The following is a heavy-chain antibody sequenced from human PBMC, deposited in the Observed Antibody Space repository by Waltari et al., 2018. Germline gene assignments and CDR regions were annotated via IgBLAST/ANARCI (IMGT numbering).Heavy chain of an antibody. CDR3: ARLPAAGTTPLDY. CDR1: GYTFTGYY. CDR2: INPNSGGT. D-gene: IGHD6-13*01. J-gene: IGHJ4*02. V-gene: IGHV1-2*06. Sequence: QVQLVQSGAEVKKPGASVKVSCKASGYTFTGYYMHWVRQAPGQGPEWRGRINPNSGGTNYAQKFQGRVPMTRDTSISTAYMELSRLRSDDTAVYYCARLPAAGTTPLDYWGQGTLVTVSS.